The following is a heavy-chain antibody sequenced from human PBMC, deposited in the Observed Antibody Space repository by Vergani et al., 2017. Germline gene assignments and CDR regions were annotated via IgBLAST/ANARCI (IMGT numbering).Heavy chain of an antibody. D-gene: IGHD3-3*01. CDR2: IYYSGST. J-gene: IGHJ4*02. CDR1: GGSISSGDYY. CDR3: ARGSGKYYDFWSGYYYFDY. Sequence: QVQLQESGPGLVKPSQTLSLTCTVSGGSISSGDYYWSWIRQPPGKGLEWIGYIYYSGSTNYNPSLKSRVTISVDTSKNQFSLKLSSVTAADTAVYYCARGSGKYYDFWSGYYYFDYWGQGTLVTVSS. V-gene: IGHV4-61*08.